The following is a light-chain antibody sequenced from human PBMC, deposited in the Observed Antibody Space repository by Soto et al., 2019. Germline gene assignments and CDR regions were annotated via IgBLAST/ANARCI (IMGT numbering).Light chain of an antibody. CDR2: GAS. J-gene: IGKJ5*01. V-gene: IGKV3-20*01. CDR3: QQYGSSPVT. CDR1: QSVSSTY. Sequence: EIVLTQSPGPLSLSPGERATLSCRASQSVSSTYLAWYQQKPGQPPRLLIYGASSRATGIPDRFSGSGSGTDFTLTITRLESEDFAVYYCQQYGSSPVTFGQGTRLDIK.